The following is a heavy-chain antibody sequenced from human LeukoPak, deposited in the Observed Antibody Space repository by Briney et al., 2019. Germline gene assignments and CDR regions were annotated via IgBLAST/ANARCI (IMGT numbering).Heavy chain of an antibody. CDR1: GFTFSRYS. CDR2: ISSSSSYI. D-gene: IGHD1-26*01. CDR3: ARAGSGSYPDY. V-gene: IGHV3-21*01. J-gene: IGHJ4*02. Sequence: GGSLRLSCAASGFTFSRYSMNWLRQAPGKGLEWVSSISSSSSYIYYADSVKGRFTISRDNAKNSLYLQMNSLRAEDTAVYYCARAGSGSYPDYWGQGTLVTVSS.